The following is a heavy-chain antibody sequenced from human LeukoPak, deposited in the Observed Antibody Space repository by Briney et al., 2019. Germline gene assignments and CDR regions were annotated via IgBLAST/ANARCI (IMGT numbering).Heavy chain of an antibody. CDR1: GGSFSGYY. CDR2: INHSGST. J-gene: IGHJ3*02. D-gene: IGHD5-18*01. CDR3: ASGDDRYGDAFDI. V-gene: IGHV4-34*01. Sequence: PSETLSLTCAVYGGSFSGYYWSWVRQPPGKGLEWSGEINHSGSTNYNPSLTSRVTLSVDTSKSQFSLKLSSVTPADTAVYYCASGDDRYGDAFDIWGQGTMVTVSS.